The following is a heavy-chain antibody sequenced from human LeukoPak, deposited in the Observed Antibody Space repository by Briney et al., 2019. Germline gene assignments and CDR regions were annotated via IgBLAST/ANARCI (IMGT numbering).Heavy chain of an antibody. D-gene: IGHD3-22*01. CDR1: GGSISSGDYY. J-gene: IGHJ4*02. CDR2: IYYSGST. CDR3: AGVTSYYYDSSGYYATVYYFDY. Sequence: SETLSLTCTVSGGSISSGDYYWSWIRQPPGKGLEWIGYIYYSGSTYYNPSLKSRVTISVDTSKNQFSLKLSSVTAADTAVYYCAGVTSYYYDSSGYYATVYYFDYWGQGTLVTVSS. V-gene: IGHV4-30-4*01.